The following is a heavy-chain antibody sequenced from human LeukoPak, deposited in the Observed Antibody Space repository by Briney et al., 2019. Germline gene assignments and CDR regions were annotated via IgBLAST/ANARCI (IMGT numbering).Heavy chain of an antibody. CDR2: IIPIFGTA. V-gene: IGHV1-69*13. Sequence: GASVKVSCKASGGTFSSYAISWVRQAPGQGLEWMGRIIPIFGTANYAQKFQGRVTITADESTSTAYMELSSLRSEDTAVYYCALVRFLEWPGYYYYMDVWGKGTTVTVSS. D-gene: IGHD3-3*01. CDR3: ALVRFLEWPGYYYYMDV. CDR1: GGTFSSYA. J-gene: IGHJ6*03.